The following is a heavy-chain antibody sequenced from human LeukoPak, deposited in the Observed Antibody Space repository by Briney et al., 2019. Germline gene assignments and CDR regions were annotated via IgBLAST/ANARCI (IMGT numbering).Heavy chain of an antibody. CDR2: VNPNSGGT. J-gene: IGHJ6*03. Sequence: GASVKVSCKASGYTFTGYYMHWVRQAPGQGLEWMGWVNPNSGGTNCAQKFQGRVTMTRDTSISTAYMELSRLRSDDTAVYYCARGPTIVGATTYYYYYMDVWGKGTTVTVSS. CDR3: ARGPTIVGATTYYYYYMDV. V-gene: IGHV1-2*02. CDR1: GYTFTGYY. D-gene: IGHD1-26*01.